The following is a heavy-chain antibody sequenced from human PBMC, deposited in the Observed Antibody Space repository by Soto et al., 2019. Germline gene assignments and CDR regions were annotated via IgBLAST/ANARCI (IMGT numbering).Heavy chain of an antibody. CDR2: ISNTGSTI. D-gene: IGHD3-22*01. V-gene: IGHV3-48*01. CDR3: ARGTMTAVSKTDS. J-gene: IGHJ4*02. Sequence: EVQLVESGGGLVQPGGSLRLSCAASGFTFTTYSMNWVRLAPGKGLEWLSYISNTGSTIYYADSVKGRFTISSDNAKNSLYLQMSGLRVEDTAVYYCARGTMTAVSKTDSWGQGALVTVSS. CDR1: GFTFTTYS.